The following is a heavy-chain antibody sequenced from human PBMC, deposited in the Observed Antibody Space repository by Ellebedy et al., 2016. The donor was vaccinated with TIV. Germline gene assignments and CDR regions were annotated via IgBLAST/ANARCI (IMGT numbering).Heavy chain of an antibody. J-gene: IGHJ5*02. CDR3: ARETTVSRYNWFDP. D-gene: IGHD1-14*01. CDR1: GDRVSSNSAA. Sequence: SQTLSLTXXISGDRVSSNSAAWNWIRQSPSRGLEWLGRTYYRSKWYNEYAVSVKRRITINPDTSKNQFSLQLNSVTPEDTAVYYCARETTVSRYNWFDPWGQGTLVTVSS. V-gene: IGHV6-1*01. CDR2: TYYRSKWYN.